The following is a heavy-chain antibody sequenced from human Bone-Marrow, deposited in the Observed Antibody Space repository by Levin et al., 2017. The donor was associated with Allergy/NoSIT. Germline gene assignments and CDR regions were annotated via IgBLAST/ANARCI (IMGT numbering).Heavy chain of an antibody. CDR3: ATTNPRRRTGVFDY. V-gene: IGHV3-30-3*01. D-gene: IGHD1-1*01. CDR2: ISFDGGNT. Sequence: GGSLRLSCAASGFTFSYSVMHWARQAPGKGLEWVAVISFDGGNTYYADSVEGRFTISRDNSKDTLYLQMNSLRAEDTAIYYCATTNPRRRTGVFDYWGQGTLVTVSS. J-gene: IGHJ4*02. CDR1: GFTFSYSV.